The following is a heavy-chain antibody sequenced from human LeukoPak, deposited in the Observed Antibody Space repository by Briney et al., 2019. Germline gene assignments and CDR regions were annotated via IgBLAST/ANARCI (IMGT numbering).Heavy chain of an antibody. V-gene: IGHV1-2*02. J-gene: IGHJ4*02. CDR3: ARWRGYASDWSGPFDD. D-gene: IGHD6-19*01. Sequence: ASVKVSCKASGYTFTGHHMHWVRQAPGQGLEWMGWINPNSGCTNYAQKFQGRVTMTRDTSMSTAYMEVSRLRSDDTAIYYCARWRGYASDWSGPFDDWGQGTLVTVSS. CDR2: INPNSGCT. CDR1: GYTFTGHH.